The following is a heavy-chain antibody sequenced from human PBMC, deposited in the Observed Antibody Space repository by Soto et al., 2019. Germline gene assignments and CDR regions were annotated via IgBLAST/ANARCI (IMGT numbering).Heavy chain of an antibody. D-gene: IGHD6-19*01. Sequence: SETLSLTCAVYGGSFSGYYWTWIRQPPGTGLEWIGSIYYSGSTYYNPSLKSRVTISVDTSKNQFSLQLKSVTAADTALYYCARFSGSYYYAMDVWGQGSTVTVSS. V-gene: IGHV4-34*01. J-gene: IGHJ6*02. CDR3: ARFSGSYYYAMDV. CDR1: GGSFSGYY. CDR2: IYYSGST.